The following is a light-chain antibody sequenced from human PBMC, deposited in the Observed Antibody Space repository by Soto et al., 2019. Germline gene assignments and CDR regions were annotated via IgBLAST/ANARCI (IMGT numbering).Light chain of an antibody. CDR3: QQYNNWPPLT. Sequence: EIVMTQSPATLSVSPGERATLSCRASQSVSSNLAWYQQKPGQAPRLLIYDASTRATGNPARFSGSGSGTELTLTISSLQSEDFAVYYCQQYNNWPPLTFGGGTKVEIK. CDR2: DAS. V-gene: IGKV3-15*01. J-gene: IGKJ4*01. CDR1: QSVSSN.